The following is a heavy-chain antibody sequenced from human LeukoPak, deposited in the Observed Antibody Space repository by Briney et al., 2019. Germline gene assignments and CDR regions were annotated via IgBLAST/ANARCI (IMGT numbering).Heavy chain of an antibody. D-gene: IGHD1-26*01. J-gene: IGHJ4*02. CDR1: GFTLSTFS. CDR3: ARRRDSGSLQHFDY. CDR2: IGGCDGFIT. V-gene: IGHV3-21*04. Sequence: PGGSLRLSCAASGFTLSTFSVNGARQSRGKGVECVSGIGGCDGFITYYAGSVKGWFTVSRDNAKNSLYLQMNSLRAEDTAVYYCARRRDSGSLQHFDYWGQGTLVTVSS.